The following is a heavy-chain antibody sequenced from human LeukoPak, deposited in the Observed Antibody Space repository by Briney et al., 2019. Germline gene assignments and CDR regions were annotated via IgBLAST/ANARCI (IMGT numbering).Heavy chain of an antibody. CDR2: IYYSGST. D-gene: IGHD3-10*01. CDR1: GGSFGGYY. J-gene: IGHJ5*02. V-gene: IGHV4-34*01. CDR3: ARDGTMVRGVIIPDNWFDP. Sequence: SETLSLTCAVYGGSFGGYYWGWIRQPPGKGLEWIGSIYYSGSTYYNPSLKSRVTISVDTSKNQFSLKLSSVTAADTAVYYCARDGTMVRGVIIPDNWFDPWGQGTLVTVSS.